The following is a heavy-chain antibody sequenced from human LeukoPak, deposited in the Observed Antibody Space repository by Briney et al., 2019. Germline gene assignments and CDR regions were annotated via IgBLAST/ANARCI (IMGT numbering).Heavy chain of an antibody. CDR1: GFTFSSYE. CDR3: ARVDVGATSDY. Sequence: GGSLRLSCAASGFTFSSYEMNGVRQAPGKGLEWVSYISSSGSTIYYADSVKGRFTISRDNAKNSLYLQMNSLRAEDTAVYYCARVDVGATSDYWGQGTLVTVSS. V-gene: IGHV3-48*03. CDR2: ISSSGSTI. J-gene: IGHJ4*02. D-gene: IGHD1-26*01.